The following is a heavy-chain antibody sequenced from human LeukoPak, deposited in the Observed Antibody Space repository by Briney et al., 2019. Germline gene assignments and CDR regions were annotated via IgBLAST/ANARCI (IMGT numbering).Heavy chain of an antibody. V-gene: IGHV1-18*01. Sequence: ASVKVSCKASGYTFTSYGISWVRQAPGQGLEWMGWISAYNGNTNYAQKLQGRVTMTTDTSTSTAYMELRSLRSDDTAVYYCARAPRWGATRYDFDYWGQGTLVTVSS. J-gene: IGHJ4*02. CDR1: GYTFTSYG. D-gene: IGHD1-26*01. CDR2: ISAYNGNT. CDR3: ARAPRWGATRYDFDY.